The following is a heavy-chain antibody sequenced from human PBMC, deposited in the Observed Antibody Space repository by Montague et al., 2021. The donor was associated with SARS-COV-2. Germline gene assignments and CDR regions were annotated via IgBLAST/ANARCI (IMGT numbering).Heavy chain of an antibody. V-gene: IGHV4-34*01. D-gene: IGHD4-11*01. J-gene: IGHJ4*02. CDR2: INDRGVTNY. CDR3: ARWDPQTLTVISLRGKSANDY. Sequence: SETLSLTCAVYGESFSGFFWSWIRQPPGKGLEWIAEINDRGVTNYNYNPSLGSRVTISAATSKNQFSLKLRSVTAAATAVYYCARWDPQTLTVISLRGKSANDYWGQGTLVTVSS. CDR1: GESFSGFF.